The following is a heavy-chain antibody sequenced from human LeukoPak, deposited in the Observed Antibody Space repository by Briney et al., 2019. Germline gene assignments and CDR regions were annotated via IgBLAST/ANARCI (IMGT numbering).Heavy chain of an antibody. Sequence: PSQTLSLTCTVSGGSISSGDYCWSWIRQPPGKGLEWIGYIYYSGSTYYNPSLKSRVTVSVDTSKNQFSLKLSSVTAADTAVYYCARLRFITMVRGVIILVPEIHDAFDIWGQGTMVTVSS. V-gene: IGHV4-30-4*01. CDR2: IYYSGST. D-gene: IGHD3-10*01. J-gene: IGHJ3*02. CDR3: ARLRFITMVRGVIILVPEIHDAFDI. CDR1: GGSISSGDYC.